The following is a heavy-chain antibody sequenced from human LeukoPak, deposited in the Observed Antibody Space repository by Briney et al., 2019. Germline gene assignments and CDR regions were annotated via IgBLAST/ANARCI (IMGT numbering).Heavy chain of an antibody. V-gene: IGHV1-8*01. CDR3: ARDGLYYYDSSGYYDRKNGLDY. J-gene: IGHJ4*02. CDR2: MNPNSGNS. Sequence: GASVRVSCKASGYTFTSYEINWVRQATGQGLEWMGWMNPNSGNSGHAQKFQGRVTMARNTSISTAYMELRSLRSDDTAVYYCARDGLYYYDSSGYYDRKNGLDYWGQGTLVTVSS. D-gene: IGHD3-22*01. CDR1: GYTFTSYE.